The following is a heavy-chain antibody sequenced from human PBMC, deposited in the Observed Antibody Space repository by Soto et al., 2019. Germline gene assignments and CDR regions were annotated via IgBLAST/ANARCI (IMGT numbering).Heavy chain of an antibody. CDR2: IYYSGNT. CDR1: AGSISSGYYY. CDR3: ASSSLCGMGV. Sequence: PSETLSLTGSVSAGSISSGYYYWSWIRQPPGKGLEWLGHIYYSGNTYYNPSLKSRLIISIDTSKNQFYLKVGSVTAADSAVYYCASSSLCGMGVRGKGTTVTVSS. J-gene: IGHJ6*04. V-gene: IGHV4-30-4*01. D-gene: IGHD2-2*01.